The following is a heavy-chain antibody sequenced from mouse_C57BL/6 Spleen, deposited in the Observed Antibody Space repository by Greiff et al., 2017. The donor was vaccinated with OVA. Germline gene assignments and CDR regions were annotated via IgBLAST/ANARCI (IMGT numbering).Heavy chain of an antibody. D-gene: IGHD2-1*01. CDR2: IYPGDGDP. Sequence: VQLQQSGPELVKPGASVKISCKASGYAFSSSWMNWVKQRPGKGLEWIGRIYPGDGDPNYNGKFKGKATLTADKSSSTAYMQLSSLTSEDSAVYFCARWDGNYGYFDYWGQGTTLTVSS. J-gene: IGHJ2*01. CDR3: ARWDGNYGYFDY. V-gene: IGHV1-82*01. CDR1: GYAFSSSW.